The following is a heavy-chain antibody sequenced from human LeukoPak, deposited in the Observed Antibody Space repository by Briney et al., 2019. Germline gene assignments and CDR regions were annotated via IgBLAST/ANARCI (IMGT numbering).Heavy chain of an antibody. J-gene: IGHJ4*02. CDR2: ISTSGSTI. CDR1: GFTFSSYE. D-gene: IGHD1-7*01. Sequence: GGSLRLSCAASGFTFSSYEMNWVRQAPGKGLEWVSYISTSGSTIYYADSVKGRFRISRDNAKNSLYLQMNSLRAEDTAVYYCAKDLYGWNYEYYWGQGTLVTVSS. CDR3: AKDLYGWNYEYY. V-gene: IGHV3-48*03.